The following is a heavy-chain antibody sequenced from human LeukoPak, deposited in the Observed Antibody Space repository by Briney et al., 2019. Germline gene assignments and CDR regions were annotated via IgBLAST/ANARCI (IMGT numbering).Heavy chain of an antibody. CDR3: ATQSSGWSSSFDY. CDR1: GFTFSSYA. Sequence: QPGGSLRLSCAASGFTFSSYAMSWVRQAPGKGLEWVSAISGSGGSTYYADSVKGRFTISRDNSKDTLFLQLNSLRAEDTAVYYCATQSSGWSSSFDYWGRGTLVAVSS. J-gene: IGHJ4*02. D-gene: IGHD6-19*01. CDR2: ISGSGGST. V-gene: IGHV3-23*01.